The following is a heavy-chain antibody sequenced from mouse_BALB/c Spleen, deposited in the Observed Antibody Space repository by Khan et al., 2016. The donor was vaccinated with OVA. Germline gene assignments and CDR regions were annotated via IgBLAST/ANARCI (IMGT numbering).Heavy chain of an antibody. CDR1: GYTFTSYT. Sequence: QVQLKQSGAELARPGASVKMSCKASGYTFTSYTIHWIKQRPGQGLEWIGYINPSNGYTNYNQKFKDKATLTTDKSSTTAYLPLSSLTSDDSAVYNSVRGGAYHRNDGWFAYWGQGTLVTVSA. CDR3: VRGGAYHRNDGWFAY. V-gene: IGHV1-4*01. CDR2: INPSNGYT. D-gene: IGHD2-14*01. J-gene: IGHJ3*01.